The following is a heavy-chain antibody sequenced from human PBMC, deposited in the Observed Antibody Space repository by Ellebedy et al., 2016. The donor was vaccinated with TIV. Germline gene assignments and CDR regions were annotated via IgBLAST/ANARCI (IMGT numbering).Heavy chain of an antibody. V-gene: IGHV1-2*02. CDR3: ARVHLFGWNDKGLDP. D-gene: IGHD1-1*01. CDR1: GYAFTAYY. Sequence: ASVKVSCKASGYAFTAYYIHWVRQAPGQGLEWMGWINPNSGGTNYAQKFQGRVTMTRDTSISTAYMELSRLRSDDTAVYYCARVHLFGWNDKGLDPWGQGTLVTVSS. CDR2: INPNSGGT. J-gene: IGHJ5*02.